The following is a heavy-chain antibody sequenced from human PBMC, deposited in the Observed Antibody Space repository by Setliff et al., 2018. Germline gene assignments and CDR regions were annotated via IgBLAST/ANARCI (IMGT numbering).Heavy chain of an antibody. J-gene: IGHJ6*03. CDR2: IDPADSDT. V-gene: IGHV5-51*01. CDR3: ARRGWGSSSGDCYSPKGCYYDYMDV. Sequence: PGESLKISCKASGYSFTKYWIGWVRQMPGKGLEWMGIIDPADSDTTYSPSFQAQVTISADKSIGTAYLQWSSLKASDTAIYYCARRGWGSSSGDCYSPKGCYYDYMDVWGKGTTVTVSS. D-gene: IGHD2-21*02. CDR1: GYSFTKYW.